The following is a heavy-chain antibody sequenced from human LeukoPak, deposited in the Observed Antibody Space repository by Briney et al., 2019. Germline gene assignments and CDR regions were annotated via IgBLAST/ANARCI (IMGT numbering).Heavy chain of an antibody. J-gene: IGHJ4*02. CDR2: IKQDGSEK. D-gene: IGHD6-13*01. CDR1: GFTFSSYW. Sequence: EGSLRLSCAASGFTFSSYWMSWVRQAPGKGLEWVANIKQDGSEKYYADSVKGRFTISRDNSKNTLYLQMNSLRAEDTAVYYCAKPAYSSSWYRWNYFDYWGQGTLVTVSS. CDR3: AKPAYSSSWYRWNYFDY. V-gene: IGHV3-7*01.